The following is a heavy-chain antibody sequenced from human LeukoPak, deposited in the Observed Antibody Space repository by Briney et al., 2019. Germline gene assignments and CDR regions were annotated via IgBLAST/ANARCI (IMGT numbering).Heavy chain of an antibody. J-gene: IGHJ5*02. CDR3: ARAYSGWFDH. CDR2: IYYSGST. V-gene: IGHV4-59*01. CDR1: GGSISSYY. D-gene: IGHD2-21*01. Sequence: PSETLSLTCTVSGGSISSYYWSWIRQPPGKGLEWIGYIYYSGSTNYNPSFKSRVTISVDTSKNQFSLKLSSVTAADTAVYYCARAYSGWFDHWGQGTLVTVSS.